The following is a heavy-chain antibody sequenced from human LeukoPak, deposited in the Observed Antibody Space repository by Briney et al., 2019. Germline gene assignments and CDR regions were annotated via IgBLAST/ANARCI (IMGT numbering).Heavy chain of an antibody. D-gene: IGHD4-17*01. J-gene: IGHJ6*02. CDR1: GLTFSSHW. CDR2: ISSSSSYI. V-gene: IGHV3-21*01. CDR3: ARALTTVTRPYGMDV. Sequence: GGSLRLSCAASGLTFSSHWMHWVRQAPGKGLEWVSSISSSSSYIYYADSVKGRFTISRDNAKNSLYLQMNSLRAEDTAVYYCARALTTVTRPYGMDVWGQGTTVTVSS.